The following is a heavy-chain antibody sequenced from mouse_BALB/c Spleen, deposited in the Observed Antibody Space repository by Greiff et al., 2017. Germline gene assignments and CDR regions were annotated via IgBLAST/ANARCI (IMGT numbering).Heavy chain of an antibody. J-gene: IGHJ4*01. V-gene: IGHV5-6*01. CDR1: GFTFSSYG. D-gene: IGHD2-10*02. CDR3: AREGGYGSYGAMDY. Sequence: EVQVVESGGDLVKPGGSLKLSCAASGFTFSSYGMSWVRQTPDKRLEWVATISSGGSYTYYPDSVKGRFTISRDNAKNTLYLQMSSLKSEDTAMYYCAREGGYGSYGAMDYWGQGTSVTVSA. CDR2: ISSGGSYT.